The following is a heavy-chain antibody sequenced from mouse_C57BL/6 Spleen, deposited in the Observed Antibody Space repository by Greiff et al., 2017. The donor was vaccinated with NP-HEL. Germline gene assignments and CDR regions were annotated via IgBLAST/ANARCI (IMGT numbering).Heavy chain of an antibody. J-gene: IGHJ1*03. CDR1: GFTFTDYY. D-gene: IGHD1-1*01. V-gene: IGHV7-3*01. CDR3: ARSPLYYGSSYGYFDV. Sequence: EVHLVESGGGLVQPGGSLSLSCAASGFTFTDYYMSWVRQPPGKALEWLGFIRNKANGYTTEYSASVKGRFTISRDNSQSILYLQRNALRAEDSATYYCARSPLYYGSSYGYFDVWGTGTTVTVSS. CDR2: IRNKANGYTT.